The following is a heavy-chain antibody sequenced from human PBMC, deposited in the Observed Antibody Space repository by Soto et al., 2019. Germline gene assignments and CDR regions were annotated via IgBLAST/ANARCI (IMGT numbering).Heavy chain of an antibody. D-gene: IGHD2-2*01. Sequence: GGSLRLSCGGSGFTFSDYEMNWVRQAPGKGLEWTSYISGPGSTMYYADSVKGRFTISRDNAKNSLYLQINSVTAEDTAVYHCARDYGGSSSICPEDHYFALEVWGQGTTVTVSS. CDR1: GFTFSDYE. J-gene: IGHJ6*02. CDR3: ARDYGGSSSICPEDHYFALEV. V-gene: IGHV3-48*03. CDR2: ISGPGSTM.